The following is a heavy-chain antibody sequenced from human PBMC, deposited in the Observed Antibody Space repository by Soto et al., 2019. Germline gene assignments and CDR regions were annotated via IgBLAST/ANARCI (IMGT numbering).Heavy chain of an antibody. Sequence: EVHLLESGGGLVQPGGSLRLSCAASGFTFSNYGMAWVRQAPGKGLEWVSSISGNGGNTYYAGSVQGRFPISRENSKNALYLQMNSLRAEDTAVYYCAKIKDAGGCDYWGQGTLVTVSS. V-gene: IGHV3-23*01. J-gene: IGHJ4*02. CDR1: GFTFSNYG. D-gene: IGHD6-19*01. CDR3: AKIKDAGGCDY. CDR2: ISGNGGNT.